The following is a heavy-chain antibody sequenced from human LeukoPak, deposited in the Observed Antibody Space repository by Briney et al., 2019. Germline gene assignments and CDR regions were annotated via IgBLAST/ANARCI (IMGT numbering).Heavy chain of an antibody. J-gene: IGHJ4*02. Sequence: GASVKVSCKASGYTFTSYAMHWVRQAPGQRLEWMGWINAGNGNTKYSQKFQGRVTITRDTSASTAYMELSRLRSDDTAVYYCARSHPNWGFHYWGQGTLVTVSS. CDR2: INAGNGNT. D-gene: IGHD7-27*01. CDR3: ARSHPNWGFHY. CDR1: GYTFTSYA. V-gene: IGHV1-3*01.